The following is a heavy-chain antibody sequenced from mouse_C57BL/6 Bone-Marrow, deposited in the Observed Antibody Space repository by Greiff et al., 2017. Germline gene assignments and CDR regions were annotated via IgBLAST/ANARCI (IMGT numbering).Heavy chain of an antibody. Sequence: VQLQQSGPELVKPGASVKISCKASGYTFTDYYINWVKQRPGQGLEWIGWIFPGSGSTYYNEKFKGKATLTVDKSSSTAYMLISSLTSEDSAVYFCASLYGSSYSDVWGTGTTVTVSS. CDR2: IFPGSGST. CDR3: ASLYGSSYSDV. D-gene: IGHD1-1*01. V-gene: IGHV1-75*01. CDR1: GYTFTDYY. J-gene: IGHJ1*03.